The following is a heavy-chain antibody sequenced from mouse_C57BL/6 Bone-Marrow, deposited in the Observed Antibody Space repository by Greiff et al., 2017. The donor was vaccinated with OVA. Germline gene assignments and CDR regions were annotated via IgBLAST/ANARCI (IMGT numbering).Heavy chain of an antibody. CDR2: IDPSDSYT. Sequence: QVQLQQPGAELVKPGASVKLSCKASGYTFTSYWMHWVKQRPGQGLEWIGEIDPSDSYTNYNQKFKGKSTLTVDKSSSTAYMQRSSLTSEDSAVYYCASNWDGDWYFDVWGTGTTVTVSS. V-gene: IGHV1-69*01. CDR3: ASNWDGDWYFDV. D-gene: IGHD4-1*01. J-gene: IGHJ1*03. CDR1: GYTFTSYW.